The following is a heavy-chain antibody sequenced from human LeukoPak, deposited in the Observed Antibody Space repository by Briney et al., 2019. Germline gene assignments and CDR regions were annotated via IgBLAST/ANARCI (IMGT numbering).Heavy chain of an antibody. CDR2: IYSGGST. J-gene: IGHJ2*01. Sequence: PGGSLRLSCAAFGFTVSSKYMSWVRQAPGKGLEWVSVIYSGGSTFYADSVKGRFTISRDNSKNTVYLQVNSLRDADTAVYYCARDTGTNNWNLHFDLWGRGTLVTVSS. CDR3: ARDTGTNNWNLHFDL. CDR1: GFTVSSKY. V-gene: IGHV3-66*01. D-gene: IGHD1-7*01.